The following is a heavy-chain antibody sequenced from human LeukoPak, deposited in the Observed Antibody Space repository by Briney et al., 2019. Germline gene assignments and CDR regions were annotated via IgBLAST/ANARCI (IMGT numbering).Heavy chain of an antibody. D-gene: IGHD6-19*01. CDR3: ARARKPSGWYWGHFDY. V-gene: IGHV3-7*01. CDR2: IKQDGSEK. Sequence: GGSLRLSCAASGFTFSSYWMSWVRQAPGKGLEWVANIKQDGSEKYYVDSVKGRFTISRYNAKNSLYLQMNSLRAEDTAVYYCARARKPSGWYWGHFDYWGQGTLVTVSS. CDR1: GFTFSSYW. J-gene: IGHJ4*02.